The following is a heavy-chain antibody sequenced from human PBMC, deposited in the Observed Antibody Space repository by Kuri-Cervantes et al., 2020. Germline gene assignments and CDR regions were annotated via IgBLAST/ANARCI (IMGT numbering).Heavy chain of an antibody. CDR1: EFTVSDKY. CDR3: ARDRGPYDKSRYFLFDY. V-gene: IGHV3-53*01. CDR2: IYSGGDT. J-gene: IGHJ4*02. Sequence: GESLKISCAASEFTVSDKYMSWVRQAPGKGLERVSVIYSGGDTYHADSVKGRFTISRDNSKNTLFLQMNSLRAEDTAVYYCARDRGPYDKSRYFLFDYWGQGTLVTVSS. D-gene: IGHD3-22*01.